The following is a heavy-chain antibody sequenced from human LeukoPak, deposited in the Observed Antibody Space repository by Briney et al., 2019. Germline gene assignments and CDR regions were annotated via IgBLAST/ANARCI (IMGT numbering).Heavy chain of an antibody. CDR2: IYYTGST. CDR1: GGSISGYF. Sequence: SETLSLTCAVSGGSISGYFWSWIRLPPGKGLQWIGYIYYTGSTSYNPSLKSRVTISVDTSKNQVALKLSSVTAADTAVYYCARVCQECGSTSCFDSWGQGTLVTVSS. CDR3: ARVCQECGSTSCFDS. J-gene: IGHJ5*01. V-gene: IGHV4-59*01. D-gene: IGHD2-2*01.